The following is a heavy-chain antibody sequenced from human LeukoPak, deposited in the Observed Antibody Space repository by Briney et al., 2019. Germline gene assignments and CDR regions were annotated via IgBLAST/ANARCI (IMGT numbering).Heavy chain of an antibody. Sequence: GGSLGLSCAASGFTFSSYAMSWARQAPGKGLEWVSAISGSGGSTYYADSVKGRFTISRDNSKNTLYLQMNSLRAEDTAVYYCAKDSNWGSDYYFDYWGQGTLVTVSS. D-gene: IGHD7-27*01. V-gene: IGHV3-23*01. CDR1: GFTFSSYA. J-gene: IGHJ4*02. CDR2: ISGSGGST. CDR3: AKDSNWGSDYYFDY.